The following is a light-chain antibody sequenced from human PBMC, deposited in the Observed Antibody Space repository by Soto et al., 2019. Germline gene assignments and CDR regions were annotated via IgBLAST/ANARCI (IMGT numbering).Light chain of an antibody. V-gene: IGKV3-20*01. CDR2: GAS. CDR3: HQYGTSPWT. J-gene: IGKJ1*01. Sequence: EIVLTQSPVTLSLSPGERATLSCRASQSVGSSFLAWYQQKPGQAPRLLLYGASSRATGIPDRFSGSGSGTAFTLTISRLEPEDFAVYYCHQYGTSPWTFGQGTKVEIK. CDR1: QSVGSSF.